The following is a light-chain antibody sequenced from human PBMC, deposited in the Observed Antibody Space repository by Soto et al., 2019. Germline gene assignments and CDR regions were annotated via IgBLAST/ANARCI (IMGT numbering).Light chain of an antibody. CDR3: QQYMSYS. CDR2: SAS. J-gene: IGKJ1*01. Sequence: DIQMTQSPSSLSASVGDRVTITCRASQDISNELGWYQQKPGTAPKRLIYSASSFQSGLPARFSGSGSGTEFTLIISGLRPEDFGTYYCQQYMSYSFGQGTKVDIK. CDR1: QDISNE. V-gene: IGKV1-17*01.